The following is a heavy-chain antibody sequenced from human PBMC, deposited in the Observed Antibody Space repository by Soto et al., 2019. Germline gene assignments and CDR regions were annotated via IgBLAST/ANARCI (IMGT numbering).Heavy chain of an antibody. J-gene: IGHJ5*01. CDR2: IYYSGST. V-gene: IGHV4-31*03. D-gene: IGHD4-17*01. CDR1: GGSISSGGYY. Sequence: PSETLSLTCTVSGGSISSGGYYWSWIRQHPGKGLEWIGYIYYSGSTYYNPSLKSRVTISVDTSKNQFSLKLSSVTAADTAVYYCATVTPFSANWFDSRGQRTPVTVSS. CDR3: ATVTPFSANWFDS.